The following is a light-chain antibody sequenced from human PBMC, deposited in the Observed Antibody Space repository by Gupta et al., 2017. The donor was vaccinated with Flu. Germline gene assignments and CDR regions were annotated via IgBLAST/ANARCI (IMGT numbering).Light chain of an antibody. CDR2: KAS. J-gene: IGKJ1*01. Sequence: DIQMTPSPSTLSASVGYRVTITCRASQSISSWLAWYQQKPGKAPKLMIYKASSLESGVPSRFSGSGSGTEFTLTISSLQPDDFATYYCQQYNSYPWTFGQGTKVEIK. V-gene: IGKV1-5*03. CDR3: QQYNSYPWT. CDR1: QSISSW.